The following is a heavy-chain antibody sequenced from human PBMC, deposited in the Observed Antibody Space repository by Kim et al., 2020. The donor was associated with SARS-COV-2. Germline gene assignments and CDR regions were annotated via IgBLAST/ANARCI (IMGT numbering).Heavy chain of an antibody. V-gene: IGHV1-58*01. CDR1: GFTFTSSA. Sequence: SVKVSCKASGFTFTSSAVQWVRQARGQRLEWIGWIVVGSGNTNYAQKFQERVTITRDMSTSTAYMELSSLRSEDTAVYYCAAEPPPFGFGGVGYGMDVWGQGTTVTVSS. CDR2: IVVGSGNT. J-gene: IGHJ6*02. CDR3: AAEPPPFGFGGVGYGMDV. D-gene: IGHD3-16*01.